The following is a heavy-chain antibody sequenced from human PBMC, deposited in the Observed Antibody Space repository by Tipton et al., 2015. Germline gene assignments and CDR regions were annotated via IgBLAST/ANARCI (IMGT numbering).Heavy chain of an antibody. CDR2: IGPSGGST. CDR3: VKFPGIVVVTAY. CDR1: GFTFSSYG. V-gene: IGHV3-23*01. Sequence: SLRLSCAASGFTFSSYGMSWVRQAPGKGLEWVSAIGPSGGSTYYADSVKGRFTISRDNSKNTLYLQMNSLRAEDTAIYYCVKFPGIVVVTAYWGQGTLVTVSS. D-gene: IGHD2-21*02. J-gene: IGHJ4*02.